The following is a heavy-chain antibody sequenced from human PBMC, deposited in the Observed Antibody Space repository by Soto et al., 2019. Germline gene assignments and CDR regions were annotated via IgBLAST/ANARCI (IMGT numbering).Heavy chain of an antibody. CDR3: ARSPPRVEKNNYAGGWFDP. CDR2: INPNSGNT. D-gene: IGHD4-4*01. Sequence: ASVKVSCKASGYPFTKYDINWVRQATGQGLEWMGWINPNSGNTGYSQKFQGRVTMTRNTSISTAYMELSSLRLDDTAVYYCARSPPRVEKNNYAGGWFDPWGQGTLVTVSS. CDR1: GYPFTKYD. V-gene: IGHV1-8*01. J-gene: IGHJ5*02.